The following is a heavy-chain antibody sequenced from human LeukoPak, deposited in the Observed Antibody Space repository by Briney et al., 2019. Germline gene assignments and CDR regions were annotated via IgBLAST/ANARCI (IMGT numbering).Heavy chain of an antibody. CDR2: IRYDGSNK. J-gene: IGHJ4*02. D-gene: IGHD6-13*01. CDR3: ATLPTIAAAGPYYFDY. Sequence: GGSLRLSCAASGFTFSSYGMHWVRQAPGKGLEWVAFIRYDGSNKYYADSVKGRFTISRDSSKNTLYLQMNSLRAEDTAVYYCATLPTIAAAGPYYFDYWGQGTLVTVSS. CDR1: GFTFSSYG. V-gene: IGHV3-30*02.